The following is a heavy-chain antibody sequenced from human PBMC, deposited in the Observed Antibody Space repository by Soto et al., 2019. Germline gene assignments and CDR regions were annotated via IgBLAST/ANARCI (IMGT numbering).Heavy chain of an antibody. J-gene: IGHJ4*02. V-gene: IGHV3-72*01. CDR2: TKNKANRYTT. D-gene: IGHD1-26*01. CDR1: GFTLSGHY. CDR3: ARWVSGSPDN. Sequence: GGSLRLSCAASGFTLSGHYMDWVRQAPGKGLEWVGRTKNKANRYTTEYAASVNGRFTISRDDSKNSLYLQMNSLKTEDTAVYYCARWVSGSPDNWGQGTLVTV.